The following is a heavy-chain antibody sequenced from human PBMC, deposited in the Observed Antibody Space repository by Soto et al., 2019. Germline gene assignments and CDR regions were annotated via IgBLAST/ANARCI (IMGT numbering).Heavy chain of an antibody. J-gene: IGHJ4*02. CDR3: AKFLFAGPSPLFDY. V-gene: IGHV3-30*18. CDR2: ISYDGSNK. CDR1: GFTFRSYG. Sequence: LRLSCAASGFTFRSYGMHWVRQAPGKGLEWVAVISYDGSNKYYADSVKGRFTISRDNSKNTLYLQMNSLRAEDTAVYYCAKFLFAGPSPLFDYWGQGTLVTVS. D-gene: IGHD3-10*02.